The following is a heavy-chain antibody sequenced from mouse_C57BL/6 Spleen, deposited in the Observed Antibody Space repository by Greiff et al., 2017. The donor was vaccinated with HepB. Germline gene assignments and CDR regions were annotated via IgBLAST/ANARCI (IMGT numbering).Heavy chain of an antibody. CDR1: GFNIKDDY. D-gene: IGHD4-1*01. J-gene: IGHJ2*01. CDR3: TTRTGTAHFDY. CDR2: IDPENGDT. V-gene: IGHV14-4*01. Sequence: EVQLQQSGAELVRPGASVKLSCTASGFNIKDDYMHWVKQRPEQGLEWIGWIDPENGDTEYASKFQGKATITADTSSNTAYLQLSSLTSEDTAVYYCTTRTGTAHFDYWGQGTTLTVSS.